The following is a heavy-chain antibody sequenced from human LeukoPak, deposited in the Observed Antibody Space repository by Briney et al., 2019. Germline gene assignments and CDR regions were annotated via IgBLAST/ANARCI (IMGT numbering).Heavy chain of an antibody. CDR3: AKNTWELLQ. D-gene: IGHD1-26*01. CDR1: GVSISSYY. V-gene: IGHV4-59*01. Sequence: SETLSLTCTVSGVSISSYYWSWIRQPPGKGLEWIGYINYSGSTNYNPSLKSRVTISVDTSKNQFSLKLSSVTAADTAVYYCAKNTWELLQWGQGTLVTVSS. J-gene: IGHJ4*02. CDR2: INYSGST.